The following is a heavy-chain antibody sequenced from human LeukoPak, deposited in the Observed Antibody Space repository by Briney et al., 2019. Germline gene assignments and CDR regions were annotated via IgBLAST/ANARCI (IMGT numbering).Heavy chain of an antibody. CDR2: ISEGVGNT. Sequence: GGSLRLSCAASGFTFTNYAMTWVRQAPGKGLEWVSGISEGVGNTYYADSVKGRFTISRDHSKDTLYLQMNSLRAEDTALYYCAKREKGTTGRFFDYWGQGTLVTVSS. J-gene: IGHJ4*02. D-gene: IGHD4-17*01. V-gene: IGHV3-23*01. CDR1: GFTFTNYA. CDR3: AKREKGTTGRFFDY.